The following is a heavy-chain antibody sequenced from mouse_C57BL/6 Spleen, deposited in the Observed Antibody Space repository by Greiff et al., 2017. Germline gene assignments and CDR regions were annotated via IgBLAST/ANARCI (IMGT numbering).Heavy chain of an antibody. CDR3: ARRYYGYGESAFDY. Sequence: VQLQQSGAELVKPGASVKISCKASGYAFSSYWMNWVKQRPGKGIEWIGQFYPGDGDTNYNGKFKGKATLTADKSSSTAYMQLSSLTSEDSAVYFCARRYYGYGESAFDYWGQGTTLTVSS. V-gene: IGHV1-80*01. CDR2: FYPGDGDT. CDR1: GYAFSSYW. D-gene: IGHD2-2*01. J-gene: IGHJ2*01.